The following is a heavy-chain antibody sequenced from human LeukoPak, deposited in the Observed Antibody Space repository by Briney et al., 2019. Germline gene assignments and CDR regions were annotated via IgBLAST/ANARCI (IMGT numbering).Heavy chain of an antibody. V-gene: IGHV3-74*01. J-gene: IGHJ6*03. Sequence: PGGSLRLSCAASGFTFDDYGMSWVRQAPGKGLVWVSRINSDGSSTSYADSVKGRFTISRDNAKNTLYLQMNSLRVEDTAVYYCASRGSHYYYYMDVWGKGTTVTVSS. CDR2: INSDGSST. CDR1: GFTFDDYG. D-gene: IGHD3-10*01. CDR3: ASRGSHYYYYMDV.